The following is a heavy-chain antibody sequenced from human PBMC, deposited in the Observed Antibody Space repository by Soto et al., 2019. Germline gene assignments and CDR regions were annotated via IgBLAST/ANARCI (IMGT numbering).Heavy chain of an antibody. D-gene: IGHD4-17*01. J-gene: IGHJ2*01. CDR2: IIPIFGTA. CDR3: ARVAVGTVTSWYFYL. V-gene: IGHV1-69*12. Sequence: QVQLVQSGAEVKKPGSSVKVSCKASGGTFSSYAISWVRQAPGQGLEWMGGIIPIFGTANYAQKFQGRVTITADESTSTAYRELSSLRSEDTAVYYCARVAVGTVTSWYFYLWGRGTLVTVSS. CDR1: GGTFSSYA.